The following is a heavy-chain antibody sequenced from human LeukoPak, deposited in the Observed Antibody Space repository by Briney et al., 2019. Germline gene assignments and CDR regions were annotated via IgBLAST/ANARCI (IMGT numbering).Heavy chain of an antibody. CDR2: IYTSGST. CDR1: GGSISSGSYY. D-gene: IGHD2-2*01. J-gene: IGHJ4*02. CDR3: ARASKLPAATYYFDY. Sequence: PSQTLSLTCTVSGGSISSGSYYWSWIRQPAGKGLEWIGRIYTSGSTNYNPSLKSRVTISVDTSKNQFSLKLSSVTAADTAVYYCARASKLPAATYYFDYWGQGTLVTVSS. V-gene: IGHV4-61*02.